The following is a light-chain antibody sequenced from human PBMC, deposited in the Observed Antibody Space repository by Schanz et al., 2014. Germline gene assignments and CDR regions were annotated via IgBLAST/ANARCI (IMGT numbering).Light chain of an antibody. CDR1: SSDVGNYNL. Sequence: QSALTQPASVSGSPGQSITISCTGTSSDVGNYNLVSWYQQHPGKAPKLMIYEGSKRPSGVSNRFSGSKSGNTASLTISGLQGEDEADYYCSSYTSSSTVVFGGGTKLTVL. CDR3: SSYTSSSTVV. V-gene: IGLV2-14*02. CDR2: EGS. J-gene: IGLJ2*01.